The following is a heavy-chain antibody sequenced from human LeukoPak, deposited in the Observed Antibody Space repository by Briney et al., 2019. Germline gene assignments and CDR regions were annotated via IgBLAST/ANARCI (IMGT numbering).Heavy chain of an antibody. J-gene: IGHJ6*02. CDR2: IKSKTDGGTT. CDR3: TTLLRYFDWLLLFPSYGMDV. Sequence: GGSPRLSCAASGFTFSNAWMSWVRQAPGKGLEWVGRIKSKTDGGTTDYAAPVKGRFTVSRDDSKNTLYLQMNSLKTEDTAVYYCTTLLRYFDWLLLFPSYGMDVWGQGTTVTVSS. CDR1: GFTFSNAW. V-gene: IGHV3-15*01. D-gene: IGHD3-9*01.